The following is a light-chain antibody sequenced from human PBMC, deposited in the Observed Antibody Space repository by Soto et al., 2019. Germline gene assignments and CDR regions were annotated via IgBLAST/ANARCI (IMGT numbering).Light chain of an antibody. V-gene: IGKV3-15*01. J-gene: IGKJ4*01. CDR1: QSVSSD. CDR2: GAS. Sequence: EIVIAQSPAPLSVSPGERATLSFRASQSVSSDLAWYHQKPGQAPRLLIHGASTRATGVPARFSGSGSGTEFTLTISSLQSEDFAVYYCQQHINWPLTFGGGTKVDIK. CDR3: QQHINWPLT.